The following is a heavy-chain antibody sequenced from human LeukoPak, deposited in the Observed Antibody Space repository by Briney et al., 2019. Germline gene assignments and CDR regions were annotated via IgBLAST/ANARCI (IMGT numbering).Heavy chain of an antibody. D-gene: IGHD2-15*01. CDR1: GFTFSSYA. J-gene: IGHJ4*02. Sequence: PGGSLRLSCAASGFTFSSYAMHWVRQAPGKGLEWVAVISYDGSNKYYADSVKGRFTISRDNSKNMLYLQMNSLRAEDTALYYCAKDFCSGGSCYSTTGVDYWGQGTLVTVSS. V-gene: IGHV3-30-3*01. CDR3: AKDFCSGGSCYSTTGVDY. CDR2: ISYDGSNK.